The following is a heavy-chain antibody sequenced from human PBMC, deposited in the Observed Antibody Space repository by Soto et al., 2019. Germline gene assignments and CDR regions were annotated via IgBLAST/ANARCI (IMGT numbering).Heavy chain of an antibody. CDR3: AREGFTIFGVVRGVGYVYGMDV. CDR2: INPSGGST. J-gene: IGHJ6*02. V-gene: IGHV1-46*02. Sequence: ASGERIKCSYLQWLRQDNRQGLEWMGIINPSGGSTRYAQKFQGRVTMTRDTSKSTAYMELSRLRSDDTAVYYCAREGFTIFGVVRGVGYVYGMDVWGQGTTVTVSS. D-gene: IGHD3-3*01. CDR1: GERIKCSY.